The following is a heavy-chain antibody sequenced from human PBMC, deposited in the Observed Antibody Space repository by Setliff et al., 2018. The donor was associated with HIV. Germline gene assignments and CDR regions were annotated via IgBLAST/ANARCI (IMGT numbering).Heavy chain of an antibody. CDR2: INPRDGST. CDR3: AREGRYCSGGDCYAGPSYYYYYMDV. D-gene: IGHD2-15*01. J-gene: IGHJ6*03. Sequence: ASVKVSCKASGYTLTDHYIHWVRQAPGQGLEWMGRINPRDGSTGYAQRFQGRVTMTRDTSRGTVYMELRSLRVEDTAVYYCAREGRYCSGGDCYAGPSYYYYYMDVWGKGTTVTVSS. V-gene: IGHV1-46*01. CDR1: GYTLTDHY.